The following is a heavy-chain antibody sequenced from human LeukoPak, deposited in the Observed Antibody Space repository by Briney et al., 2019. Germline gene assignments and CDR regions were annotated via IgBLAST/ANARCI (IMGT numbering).Heavy chain of an antibody. V-gene: IGHV3-23*01. CDR2: ISGSGGST. Sequence: GGSLRLPCAASGFTFSTYPMSWVRQAPGKGLEWVSGISGSGGSTCYADSVKGRFTISRDISKNTLYLQMNSLRAEDTAVYYCAKDEGSGWYYFDYWGQGSLVTVSS. CDR3: AKDEGSGWYYFDY. J-gene: IGHJ4*02. D-gene: IGHD6-19*01. CDR1: GFTFSTYP.